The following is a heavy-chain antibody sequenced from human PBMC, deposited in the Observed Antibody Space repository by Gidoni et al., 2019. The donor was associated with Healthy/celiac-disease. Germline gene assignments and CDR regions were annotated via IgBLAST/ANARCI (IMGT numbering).Heavy chain of an antibody. CDR2: ISSSSSYI. J-gene: IGHJ4*02. V-gene: IGHV3-21*01. CDR1: GFTFSSYS. CDR3: ARGESPDY. Sequence: EVQLVESGGGLVKPGGSLRLSGAASGFTFSSYSMNWVRQAPGKGLEWVSSISSSSSYIYYAASVKGLFTISRDNAKNSLYLQMNSLRAEDTAVYYCARGESPDYWGQGTLVTVSS.